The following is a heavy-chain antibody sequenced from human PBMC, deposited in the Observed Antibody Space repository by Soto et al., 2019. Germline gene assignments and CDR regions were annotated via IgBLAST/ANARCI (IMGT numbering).Heavy chain of an antibody. CDR3: ARDRLAGLGPAPEVAGTPYYYYYYGMDV. CDR1: GFTVSSNY. CDR2: IYSGGST. J-gene: IGHJ6*02. Sequence: GGSLRLSCAASGFTVSSNYMSWVRQAPGKGLEWVSVIYSGGSTYYADSVKGRFTISRDNSKNTLYLQMNSLRAEDTAVYYCARDRLAGLGPAPEVAGTPYYYYYYGMDVWGQGTTVTVSS. V-gene: IGHV3-53*01. D-gene: IGHD6-19*01.